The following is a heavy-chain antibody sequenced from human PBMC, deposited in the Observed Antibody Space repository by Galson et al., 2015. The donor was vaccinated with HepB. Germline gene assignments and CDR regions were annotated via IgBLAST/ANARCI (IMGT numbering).Heavy chain of an antibody. CDR2: IDKDGSVT. Sequence: SLRLSCAASDFIFTNYYMHWVRQAPGKGLVWVSRIDKDGSVTDYADSVRGRFSISRDNAKNTLYLQMNSLRAEDTAVYYCARDRSGIFDYWGQGTLVPVSS. CDR3: ARDRSGIFDY. CDR1: DFIFTNYY. J-gene: IGHJ4*02. D-gene: IGHD3-10*01. V-gene: IGHV3-74*01.